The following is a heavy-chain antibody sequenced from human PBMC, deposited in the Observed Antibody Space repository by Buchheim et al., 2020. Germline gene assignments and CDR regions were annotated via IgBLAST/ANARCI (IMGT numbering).Heavy chain of an antibody. D-gene: IGHD3-16*01. V-gene: IGHV1-69*06. Sequence: QLVQSGAEVKRPGSSVKVSCRASGGTFSSAVIGWVRHAPGHGLEWMGGIIPVFGKLNYAQKFQGRLSIAADRSTSTVYMELSSLTSDDTDVYFCARGDDLWGRGTL. CDR2: IIPVFGKL. J-gene: IGHJ2*01. CDR3: ARGDDL. CDR1: GGTFSSAV.